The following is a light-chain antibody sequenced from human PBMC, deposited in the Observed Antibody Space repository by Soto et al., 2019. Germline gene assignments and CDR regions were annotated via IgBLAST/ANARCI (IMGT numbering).Light chain of an antibody. CDR1: QTISSW. J-gene: IGKJ1*01. CDR2: KAS. Sequence: SQMTQSPSTLAGAVGDRVTITCRASQTISSWLAWYQQQPGKAPKLLLYKASTLKSGVPSRFSGSGSGTEFTLTISSLQPDDFATYYCQHYNSYSEAFGQGTKVDIK. CDR3: QHYNSYSEA. V-gene: IGKV1-5*03.